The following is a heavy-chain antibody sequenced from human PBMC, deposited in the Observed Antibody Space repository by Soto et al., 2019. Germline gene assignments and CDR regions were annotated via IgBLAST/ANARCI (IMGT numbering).Heavy chain of an antibody. V-gene: IGHV4-4*02. CDR1: GDSMNSRHW. D-gene: IGHD3-16*02. J-gene: IGHJ4*02. CDR2: VSQSGDT. Sequence: QVQLQESGPGLVKPSGTLSLTCAVSGDSMNSRHWWSWVRQPPGKGLEWIGEVSQSGDTNYNPSLKSRVTILADKSKNQFSLRLSSVTAADTAVYYCARAEDYNKRSRYRNIVYCGYWGEGTLVTVSS. CDR3: ARAEDYNKRSRYRNIVYCGY.